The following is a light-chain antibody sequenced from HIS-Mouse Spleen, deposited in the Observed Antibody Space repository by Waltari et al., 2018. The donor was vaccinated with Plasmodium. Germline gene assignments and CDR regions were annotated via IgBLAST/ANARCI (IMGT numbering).Light chain of an antibody. V-gene: IGLV3-1*01. Sequence: SYELTQPPSVSVSPGQTASITCSGDKLGDKYACWYQQKPGQTPVLVIYQDSKRPSGIPARFAGSNYGNTATLTISGTQAMDEADYYCQAWDSSTVVFGGGTKLTVL. CDR1: KLGDKY. CDR2: QDS. J-gene: IGLJ2*01. CDR3: QAWDSSTVV.